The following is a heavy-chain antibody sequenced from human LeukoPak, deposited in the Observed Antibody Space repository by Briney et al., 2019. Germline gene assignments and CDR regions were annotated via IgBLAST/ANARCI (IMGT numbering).Heavy chain of an antibody. CDR2: IYYSGST. CDR1: GGSISSSSYY. V-gene: IGHV4-39*01. CDR3: ASTLSNIAARPFDY. D-gene: IGHD6-6*01. Sequence: SETLSLTCTVSGGSISSSSYYWGWIRQPPGEGLEWIGSIYYSGSTYHNPSLQSRVTISADTSKNQFSLKLSSVTAADTAVYYCASTLSNIAARPFDYWGQGTLVTVSS. J-gene: IGHJ4*02.